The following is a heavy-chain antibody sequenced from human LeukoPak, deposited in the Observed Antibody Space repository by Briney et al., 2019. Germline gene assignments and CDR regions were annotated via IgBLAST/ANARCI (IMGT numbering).Heavy chain of an antibody. V-gene: IGHV1-18*01. CDR3: ARVSYSSGWYGLDY. CDR1: GYTFTTYG. J-gene: IGHJ4*02. D-gene: IGHD6-19*01. Sequence: ASVKVSCKASGYTFTTYGISWVRQAPGQGLEWMGWISTYNGDTNSAQKLQGRVTMTTDTSTSTAYMELRSLRSDDTAVYYCARVSYSSGWYGLDYWGQGTLVTVSS. CDR2: ISTYNGDT.